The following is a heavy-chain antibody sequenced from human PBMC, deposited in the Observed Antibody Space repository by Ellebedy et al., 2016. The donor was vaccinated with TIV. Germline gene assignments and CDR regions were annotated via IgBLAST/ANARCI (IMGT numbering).Heavy chain of an antibody. D-gene: IGHD3-10*01. J-gene: IGHJ4*02. CDR3: ARDKVGRYYGSGSYTDH. V-gene: IGHV3-30*03. CDR1: GFTYNQYG. CDR2: ISDDGRKD. Sequence: GESLKISCSASGFTYNQYGMHWVRQAPGKGLEWVAVISDDGRKDYYSESAKGRFTISRDNSKNTLLLPMNSLRSEDTAMYYCARDKVGRYYGSGSYTDHWGQGTLVVVSS.